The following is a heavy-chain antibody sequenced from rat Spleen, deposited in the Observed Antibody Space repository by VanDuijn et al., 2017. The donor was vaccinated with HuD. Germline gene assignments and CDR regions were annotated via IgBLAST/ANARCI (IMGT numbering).Heavy chain of an antibody. V-gene: IGHV5-17*01. Sequence: EVQLVESGGGLVQPGNSLKLSCVASGFTFSDYAMAWVRQSPKRGLEWVATVFYGDSSNSYRVPVKGRFTISRDNAKTTLYLQMDSLRSEDTATYYCARSVFDYWGQGVMVTVSS. CDR3: ARSVFDY. J-gene: IGHJ2*01. CDR2: VFYGDSSN. CDR1: GFTFSDYA.